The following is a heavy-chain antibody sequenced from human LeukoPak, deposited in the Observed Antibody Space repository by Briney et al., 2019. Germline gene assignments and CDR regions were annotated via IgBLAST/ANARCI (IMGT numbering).Heavy chain of an antibody. CDR3: ARTSRGYSSGWYYFDY. CDR2: IYYSGSI. CDR1: GGSISSYY. V-gene: IGHV4-59*01. Sequence: SETLSLTCTVSGGSISSYYWSWIRQPPGKGLEWIGYIYYSGSITSNPSLNSRVTISVDTSKNQFSLKLSSVTAADTAVYYCARTSRGYSSGWYYFDYWGQGTLVTVSS. J-gene: IGHJ4*02. D-gene: IGHD6-19*01.